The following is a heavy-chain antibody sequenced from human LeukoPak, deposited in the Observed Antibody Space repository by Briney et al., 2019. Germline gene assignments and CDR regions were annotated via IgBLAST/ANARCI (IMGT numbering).Heavy chain of an antibody. D-gene: IGHD2-15*01. V-gene: IGHV4-38-2*01. Sequence: SETLSLTCGVSGYSISSGYYWGWIRQPPGKGLEWIGSIYHGGSTYYNPSLKSRVTISVDTSKNQFSLKLSSLTAADTAVYYCARVIYCSGGSCYDGAWFGPWGQGTLVTVSS. CDR3: ARVIYCSGGSCYDGAWFGP. J-gene: IGHJ5*02. CDR1: GYSISSGYY. CDR2: IYHGGST.